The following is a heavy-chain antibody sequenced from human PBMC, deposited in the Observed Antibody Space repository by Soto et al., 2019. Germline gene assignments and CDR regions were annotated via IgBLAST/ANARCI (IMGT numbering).Heavy chain of an antibody. J-gene: IGHJ4*02. D-gene: IGHD1-26*01. CDR1: GFTFSSSW. V-gene: IGHV3-74*01. Sequence: GGSLRLSCAASGFTFSSSWMHWVRQAPGKGLVWVSRVNSDGSITNYADAVKGRFTISRDNAKNTLYLQMDGLRAEDTAVYYCARVGATTWYWGQGTLVTVSS. CDR3: ARVGATTWY. CDR2: VNSDGSIT.